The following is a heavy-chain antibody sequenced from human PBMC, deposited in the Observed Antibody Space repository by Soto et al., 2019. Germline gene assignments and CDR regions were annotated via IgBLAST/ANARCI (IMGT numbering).Heavy chain of an antibody. J-gene: IGHJ6*02. Sequence: GGSLRLSCAASGFTFRSYSMNWVRQAPGKGLEWVSYISSSNRTINYADSVKGRFMISRDNAKNSLYLQMYSLRDEDTAVYYCAREGWPLLQTGMDVWGQGTTVTVSS. CDR2: ISSSNRTI. V-gene: IGHV3-48*02. CDR3: AREGWPLLQTGMDV. CDR1: GFTFRSYS. D-gene: IGHD2-15*01.